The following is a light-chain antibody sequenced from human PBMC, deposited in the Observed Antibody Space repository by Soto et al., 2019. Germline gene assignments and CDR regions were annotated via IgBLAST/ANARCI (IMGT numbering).Light chain of an antibody. V-gene: IGLV1-47*01. CDR2: ANN. Sequence: QSVLTQPPSASATPGQRVTISCSGSSSNIGSNYVYWYQQLPGTAPKLLIYANNQRPSGVPDRFSGSKSGTSAALAISGLHSEDEADYYCAAWDDRLSGPKLLFGGGTKVTVL. CDR1: SSNIGSNY. J-gene: IGLJ2*01. CDR3: AAWDDRLSGPKLL.